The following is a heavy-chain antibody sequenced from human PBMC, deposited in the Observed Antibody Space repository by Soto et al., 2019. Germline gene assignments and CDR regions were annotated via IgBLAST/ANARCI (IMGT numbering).Heavy chain of an antibody. CDR3: AKDPSTGPPNC. Sequence: GGSLRLSCAAAGFMFSSYGMSWVRQAPGKGLQWVATIHPSGGSTHYAESVRGRFTISRDNSRDTLYLQMNSLRAEDTAVYYCAKDPSTGPPNCWGQGALVTVSS. V-gene: IGHV3-23*01. CDR1: GFMFSSYG. J-gene: IGHJ4*02. D-gene: IGHD3-9*01. CDR2: IHPSGGST.